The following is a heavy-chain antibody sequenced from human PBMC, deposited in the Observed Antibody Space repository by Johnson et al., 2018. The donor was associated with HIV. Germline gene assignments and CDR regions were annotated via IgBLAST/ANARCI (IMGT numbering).Heavy chain of an antibody. D-gene: IGHD1-26*01. CDR1: GFTFSSFG. V-gene: IGHV3-33*08. CDR2: IWYDGSNR. Sequence: QVQLVESGGGLVQPGGSLRLSCAASGFTFSSFGMHWVRQAPGKGLEWVAVIWYDGSNRYYADSVKGRFTISRDNSKNTLYLQMNSLRAEDTAVYYCARDKVDDAFDIWGQGTMVTVSS. CDR3: ARDKVDDAFDI. J-gene: IGHJ3*02.